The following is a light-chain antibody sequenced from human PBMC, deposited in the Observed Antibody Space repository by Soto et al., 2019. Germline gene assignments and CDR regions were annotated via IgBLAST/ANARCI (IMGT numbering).Light chain of an antibody. Sequence: QAVVTQEPSLTVSPGGTVTLTCGSSTGAVTGGHYPYWIQQKPGQAPRTLIYDTSTRHSWTPARFSGSLLGGKAALTLSGAQPEDEADYYCLLSYDGAQDVVFGGGTQLTVL. CDR3: LLSYDGAQDVV. CDR1: TGAVTGGHY. CDR2: DTS. V-gene: IGLV7-46*01. J-gene: IGLJ7*01.